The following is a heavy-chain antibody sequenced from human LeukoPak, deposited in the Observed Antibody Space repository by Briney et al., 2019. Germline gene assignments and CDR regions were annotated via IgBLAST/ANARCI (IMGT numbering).Heavy chain of an antibody. Sequence: PGRSLRLSCAASGFTFNAYGMHWVRQAPGKGLEWVAVIWFDGTNKYYADSVRGRFTISRDNSKSTLSLQMNSLRAEDTAVYYCAREGGYCSGTSCSHFDYWGQGTLVTVSS. J-gene: IGHJ4*02. CDR1: GFTFNAYG. CDR2: IWFDGTNK. CDR3: AREGGYCSGTSCSHFDY. V-gene: IGHV3-33*01. D-gene: IGHD2-2*01.